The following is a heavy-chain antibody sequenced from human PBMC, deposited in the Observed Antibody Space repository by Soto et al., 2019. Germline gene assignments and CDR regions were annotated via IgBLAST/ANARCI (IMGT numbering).Heavy chain of an antibody. CDR2: ISSSSSTI. CDR3: ARKRVGEWLVNWYFDL. V-gene: IGHV3-48*02. CDR1: GFTFSSYS. J-gene: IGHJ2*01. Sequence: ESGGGLVQPGGSLRLSCAASGFTFSSYSMNWVRQAPGKGLEWVSYISSSSSTIYYADSVKGRFTISRDNAKNSLYLQMNSLRDEDTAVYYCARKRVGEWLVNWYFDLWGRGTLVTVSS. D-gene: IGHD6-19*01.